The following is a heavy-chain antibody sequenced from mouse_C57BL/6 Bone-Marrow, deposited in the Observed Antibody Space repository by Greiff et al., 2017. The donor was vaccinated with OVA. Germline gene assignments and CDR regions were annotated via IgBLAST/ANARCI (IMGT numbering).Heavy chain of an antibody. Sequence: EVHLVESGGGLVQPGESLKLSCESNEYEFPSYDMSWVRKTPEKRLELVAAINSDGGSTYYPDTMERRFIISRDNTKKTLYLQMSSLRSEDTALYYCARHGDYYGSSPFAYWGQGTLVTVSA. D-gene: IGHD1-1*01. CDR3: ARHGDYYGSSPFAY. CDR1: EYEFPSYD. CDR2: INSDGGST. J-gene: IGHJ3*01. V-gene: IGHV5-2*01.